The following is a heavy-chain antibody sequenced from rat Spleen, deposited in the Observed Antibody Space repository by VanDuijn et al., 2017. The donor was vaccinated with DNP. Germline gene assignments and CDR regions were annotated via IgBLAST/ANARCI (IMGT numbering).Heavy chain of an antibody. CDR1: EFTFSNYG. CDR3: ARDEGGGAPFDY. CDR2: ISPSGGHT. J-gene: IGHJ2*01. D-gene: IGHD1-11*01. Sequence: EVQLVESGGGLVQPGRSLKLSCAASEFTFSNYGMHWIRQAPTKGLEWVASISPSGGHTYYRDSVKGRFTISRNNARSTLYLQMDSVRSEDTATYYWARDEGGGAPFDYWGQGVMVTVSS. V-gene: IGHV5-19*01.